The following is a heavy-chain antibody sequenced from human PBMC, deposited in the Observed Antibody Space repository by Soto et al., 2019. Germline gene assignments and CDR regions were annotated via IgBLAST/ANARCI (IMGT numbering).Heavy chain of an antibody. V-gene: IGHV3-30-3*01. CDR2: ISYDGSNK. CDR1: GFTFSSYA. CDR3: ARGGIVASYFDY. D-gene: IGHD5-12*01. J-gene: IGHJ4*02. Sequence: GGSLRLSCAASGFTFSSYAMHWVRQAPGKGLEWVAVISYDGSNKYYADSVKGRFTISRDNSKNTLYLQMNSLRAEDTVVYYCARGGIVASYFDYWGQGTLVTVSS.